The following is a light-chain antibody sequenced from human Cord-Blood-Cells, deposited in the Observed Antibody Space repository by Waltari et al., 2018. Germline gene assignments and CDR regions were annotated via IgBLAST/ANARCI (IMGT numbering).Light chain of an antibody. J-gene: IGKJ1*01. CDR1: KSISSW. Sequence: DIQMTQSPSTLSASVGDRVTITCRASKSISSWLAWYQQKTGKAPKLLIYDASSLESGVPSRFSGSGSGTEFTLTISSLQPDDFATYYCQQYNSYSWTFGQGTKVEIK. CDR3: QQYNSYSWT. CDR2: DAS. V-gene: IGKV1-5*01.